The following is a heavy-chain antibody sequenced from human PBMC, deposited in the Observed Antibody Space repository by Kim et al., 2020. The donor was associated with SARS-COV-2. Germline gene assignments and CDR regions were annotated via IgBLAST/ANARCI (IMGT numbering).Heavy chain of an antibody. CDR1: GYTFTSYA. V-gene: IGHV1-3*01. Sequence: ASVKVSCKASGYTFTSYAMHWVRQAPGQRLEWMGWINAGNGNTKYSQKFQGRVTITRDTSASTAYMELSSLRSEDTAVYYCASSTLKYSSSWYNVYFQHWGQGTLVTVSS. D-gene: IGHD6-13*01. CDR2: INAGNGNT. J-gene: IGHJ1*01. CDR3: ASSTLKYSSSWYNVYFQH.